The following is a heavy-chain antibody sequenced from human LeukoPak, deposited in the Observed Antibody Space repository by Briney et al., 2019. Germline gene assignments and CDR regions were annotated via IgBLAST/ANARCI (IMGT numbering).Heavy chain of an antibody. Sequence: PGGSLRLSCAASGFTFGDYDMSWIRQAPGKGLEWVSYISSSSSYTKYADSVKGRFTISRDNAKNSLYLQMNSLRAEDTAVYYCARDGGIIDYWGQGTLVTVSS. J-gene: IGHJ4*02. D-gene: IGHD3-16*01. CDR3: ARDGGIIDY. V-gene: IGHV3-11*05. CDR1: GFTFGDYD. CDR2: ISSSSSYT.